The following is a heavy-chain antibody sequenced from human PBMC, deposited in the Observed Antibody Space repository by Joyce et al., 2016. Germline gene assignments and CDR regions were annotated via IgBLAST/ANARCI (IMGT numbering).Heavy chain of an antibody. CDR3: TRDVGRLDY. Sequence: EVQLVESGGDLFKPGRSLRFSCTVSGLTLGDYAMSWLRQAPGKGLEWVAFIRSEISGGTPEYAASVKGRFTISRDDSKSIVYLQMNNLKIEDTAVYYCTRDVGRLDYWGQGTLVTVSS. CDR2: IRSEISGGTP. V-gene: IGHV3-49*05. J-gene: IGHJ4*02. CDR1: GLTLGDYA.